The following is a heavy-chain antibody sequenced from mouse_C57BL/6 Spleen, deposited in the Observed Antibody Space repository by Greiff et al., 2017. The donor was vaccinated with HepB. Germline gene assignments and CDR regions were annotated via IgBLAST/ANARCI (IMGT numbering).Heavy chain of an antibody. D-gene: IGHD1-1*01. J-gene: IGHJ1*03. CDR2: IDPSDSYT. V-gene: IGHV1-50*01. Sequence: QVQLQQPGAELVKPGASVKLSCKASGYTFTSYWMQWVKQRPGQGLEWIGEIDPSDSYTNYNQKFKGKATLTVDTSSSTAYMQLSSLTSEDSAVYYCARHYYGSSFHWYFDVWGTGTTVTVSS. CDR3: ARHYYGSSFHWYFDV. CDR1: GYTFTSYW.